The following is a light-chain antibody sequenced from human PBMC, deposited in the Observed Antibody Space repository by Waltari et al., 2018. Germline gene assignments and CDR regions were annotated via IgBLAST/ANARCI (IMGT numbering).Light chain of an antibody. J-gene: IGLJ2*01. CDR1: GPHLGSKT. Sequence: QSVLTQPPSVSGPPGPRVTIPCSGIGPHLGSKTINCYRHLPAPAPKLLIFSNHLRPAGVPDRLSASKSGTSASLIISGLQSEDEGTYYCSTWDDSLNNLVFGGGTKLTVL. CDR3: STWDDSLNNLV. V-gene: IGLV1-44*01. CDR2: SNH.